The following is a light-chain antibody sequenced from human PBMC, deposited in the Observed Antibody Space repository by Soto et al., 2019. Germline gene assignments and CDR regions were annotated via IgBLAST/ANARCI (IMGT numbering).Light chain of an antibody. J-gene: IGKJ5*01. CDR1: QSVSSN. V-gene: IGKV3D-15*01. Sequence: EIGLTQSASTLSGSPGERATLSWGASQSVSSNLAWYQQKPGQAPRLLIYGASSRATGIPDRFSGSGSGTEFILTISSLQSEDFAVYYCQQYNNWPPITFGQGTRLEIK. CDR2: GAS. CDR3: QQYNNWPPIT.